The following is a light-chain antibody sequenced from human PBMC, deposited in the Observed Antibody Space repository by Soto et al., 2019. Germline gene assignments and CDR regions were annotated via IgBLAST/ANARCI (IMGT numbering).Light chain of an antibody. CDR2: GNS. V-gene: IGLV1-40*01. Sequence: QSVLTQPPSVSGAPGQRVTISCTVSSSNIGAGYDVHWYQQLPGTAPKLLIHGNSNRPSGVPDRFSGSKSGTSASLAITGLQAEDEADYYCQSFDSSLSGSRVFGTGTKVTVL. J-gene: IGLJ1*01. CDR1: SSNIGAGYD. CDR3: QSFDSSLSGSRV.